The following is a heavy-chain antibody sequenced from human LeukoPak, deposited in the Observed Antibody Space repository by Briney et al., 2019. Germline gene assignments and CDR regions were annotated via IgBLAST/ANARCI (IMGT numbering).Heavy chain of an antibody. CDR2: IYSSGST. CDR3: ARVTYSRSSISLDAFDI. V-gene: IGHV4-4*07. Sequence: SETLSLTCTVPGSSISSYYWSWIRQPAGKGLGWIGRIYSSGSTNYNPSLQSLVTMSVDTSKNQFSLKLSSVTAADTAVYYCARVTYSRSSISLDAFDIWGPWTMVTVSS. D-gene: IGHD6-6*01. J-gene: IGHJ3*02. CDR1: GSSISSYY.